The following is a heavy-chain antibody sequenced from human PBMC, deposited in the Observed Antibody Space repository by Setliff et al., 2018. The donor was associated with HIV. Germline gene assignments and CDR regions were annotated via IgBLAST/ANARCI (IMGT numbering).Heavy chain of an antibody. D-gene: IGHD3-22*01. Sequence: ASVKVSCKASGYSFINYAMNWVRQAPGQGLEWMGWINTQTGSPTYAQAFTGRFVFSVDTSVTTAYLQISSLKAEDTAVYYCARGSGGHITMIVVAFDYWGQGTLVTVSS. CDR2: INTQTGSP. J-gene: IGHJ4*02. CDR3: ARGSGGHITMIVVAFDY. CDR1: GYSFINYA. V-gene: IGHV7-4-1*02.